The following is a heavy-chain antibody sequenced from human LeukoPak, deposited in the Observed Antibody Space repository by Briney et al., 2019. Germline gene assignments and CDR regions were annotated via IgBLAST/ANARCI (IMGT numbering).Heavy chain of an antibody. CDR2: IYPGDSDT. V-gene: IGHV5-51*01. Sequence: GESLKTSCKGSGYSFTSYWIGWVRQMPGKGLEWMGIIYPGDSDTRYSPSFQGQVTISADKSISTAYLQWSSLKASDTAMYYCARHRYCSGGSCYSDYYYYMDVWGKGTTVTVSS. J-gene: IGHJ6*03. D-gene: IGHD2-15*01. CDR3: ARHRYCSGGSCYSDYYYYMDV. CDR1: GYSFTSYW.